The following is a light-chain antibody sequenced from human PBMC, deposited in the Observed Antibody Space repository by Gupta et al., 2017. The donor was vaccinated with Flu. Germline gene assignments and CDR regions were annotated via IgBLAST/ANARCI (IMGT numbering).Light chain of an antibody. J-gene: IGKJ3*01. CDR3: QQSYSTPLT. V-gene: IGKV1-39*01. CDR2: AAS. CDR1: QTISSY. Sequence: DMQMPQSPSPLSASVGDRVTITCRASQTISSYLNWYQQKPGKAPNLLIYAASSLQSGVPSRFSGSGSGTDFTLTISRLQPEDFATYYCQQSYSTPLTFGPGTKVEIK.